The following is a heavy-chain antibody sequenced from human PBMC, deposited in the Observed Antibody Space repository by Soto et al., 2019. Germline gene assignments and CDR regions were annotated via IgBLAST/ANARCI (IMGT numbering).Heavy chain of an antibody. J-gene: IGHJ4*02. V-gene: IGHV3-23*01. CDR2: VSVSGGSTYST. CDR1: GFIFSTYA. Sequence: HPGGSLRLSCAASGFIFSTYAMSWVRQAPGKGLEWVASVSVSGGSTYSTYYADSVRGRLTISRDDSRNTMYLQMSSLRAVDTAIYYCAKNYYFDSWGQGTLVTVPS. CDR3: AKNYYFDS.